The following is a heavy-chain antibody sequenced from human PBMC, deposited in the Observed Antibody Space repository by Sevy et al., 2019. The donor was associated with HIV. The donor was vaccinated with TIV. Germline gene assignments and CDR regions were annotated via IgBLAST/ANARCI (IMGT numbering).Heavy chain of an antibody. CDR3: AATKDYYDNSGSPFDY. V-gene: IGHV1-24*01. J-gene: IGHJ4*02. CDR1: GYTLTKLS. CDR2: FDPEDGER. D-gene: IGHD3-22*01. Sequence: ASVKVSCKVSGYTLTKLSMHWVRQAPGKRLEWMGSFDPEDGERMYAQKFQGRVTLTEDTSADKAYMELSSLRSEDTAVYYCAATKDYYDNSGSPFDYWGQGTLVTVSS.